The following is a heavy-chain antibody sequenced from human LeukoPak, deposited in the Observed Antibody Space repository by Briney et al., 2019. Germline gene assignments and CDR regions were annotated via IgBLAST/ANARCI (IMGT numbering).Heavy chain of an antibody. D-gene: IGHD3-10*01. CDR2: ISYDGSNK. CDR1: GFTFSSYS. V-gene: IGHV3-30*03. Sequence: GGSLRLSCAASGFTFSSYSMDWVRQAPGKGLEWVAVISYDGSNKYYADSVKGRFTISRDNSKNTLYLQMNSLRAEDTALYYCARAGGGVYYYYMDVWGKGTTVTISS. CDR3: ARAGGGVYYYYMDV. J-gene: IGHJ6*03.